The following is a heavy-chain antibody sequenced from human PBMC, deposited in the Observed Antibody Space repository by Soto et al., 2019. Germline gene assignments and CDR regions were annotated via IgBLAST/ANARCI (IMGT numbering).Heavy chain of an antibody. CDR3: ARDHAGRFLEWLSPGWFDP. CDR2: IYYSGST. J-gene: IGHJ5*02. D-gene: IGHD3-3*01. Sequence: PSETLSLTCTVSGGPISSGGYYWSWIRQHPGKGLEWIGYIYYSGSTYYNPSLKSRVTISVDTSKNQFSLKLSSVTAADTAVYYCARDHAGRFLEWLSPGWFDPWGQGTLVTVSS. V-gene: IGHV4-31*03. CDR1: GGPISSGGYY.